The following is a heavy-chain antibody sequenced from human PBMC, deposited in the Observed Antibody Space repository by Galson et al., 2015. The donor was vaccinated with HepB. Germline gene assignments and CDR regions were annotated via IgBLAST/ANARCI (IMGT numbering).Heavy chain of an antibody. CDR2: IYYSGST. CDR3: ARQDLVVAAPRRNWFDP. CDR1: GGSISSGGYY. D-gene: IGHD2-15*01. J-gene: IGHJ5*02. Sequence: TLSLTCTVSGGSISSGGYYWSWIRQHPGKGLEWIGYIYYSGSTYYNPSLKSRVTISVDTSKNQFSLKLSSVTAADTAVYYCARQDLVVAAPRRNWFDPWGQGTLVTVSS. V-gene: IGHV4-31*03.